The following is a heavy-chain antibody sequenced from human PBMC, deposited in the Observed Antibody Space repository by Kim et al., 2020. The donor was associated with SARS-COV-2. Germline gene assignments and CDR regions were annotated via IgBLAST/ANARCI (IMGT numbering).Heavy chain of an antibody. J-gene: IGHJ5*02. Sequence: NPSLKSRVTISVDTSKNQFSLKLSSVTAADTAVYYCARVGTGLGYNWFDPWGQGTLVTVSS. CDR3: ARVGTGLGYNWFDP. V-gene: IGHV4-39*01. D-gene: IGHD7-27*01.